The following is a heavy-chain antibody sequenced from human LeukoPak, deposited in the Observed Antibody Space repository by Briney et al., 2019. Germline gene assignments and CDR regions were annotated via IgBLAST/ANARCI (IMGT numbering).Heavy chain of an antibody. CDR3: ARALRFLEWLGMDV. Sequence: ASVKVSCKASGYSFTSYYMHWVRQAPGQGLEWMGGIIPIFGTANYAQKFQGRVTITTDESTSTAYMELSSLRSEDTAVYYCARALRFLEWLGMDVWGKGTTVTVSS. CDR2: IIPIFGTA. CDR1: GYSFTSYY. J-gene: IGHJ6*04. V-gene: IGHV1-69*05. D-gene: IGHD3-3*01.